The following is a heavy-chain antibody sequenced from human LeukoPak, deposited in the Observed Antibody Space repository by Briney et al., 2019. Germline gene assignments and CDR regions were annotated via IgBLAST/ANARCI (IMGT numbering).Heavy chain of an antibody. D-gene: IGHD3-10*01. V-gene: IGHV4-39*07. Sequence: SETLSLTCTVSGDSINTTTYSWGWIRQPPGKGLEWIGRIYSSGSTYYNPSLKSRATISVDTSKNQFSLNLNSVTAADTAVYYCARGGDRSFDYWGQGTLVTVSS. CDR2: IYSSGST. J-gene: IGHJ4*02. CDR1: GDSINTTTYS. CDR3: ARGGDRSFDY.